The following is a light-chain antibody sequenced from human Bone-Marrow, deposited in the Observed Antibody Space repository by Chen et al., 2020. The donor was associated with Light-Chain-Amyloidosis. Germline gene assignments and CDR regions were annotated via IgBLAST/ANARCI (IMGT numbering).Light chain of an antibody. CDR1: GSNIGNNY. CDR3: AAWDDSLNVV. J-gene: IGLJ2*01. V-gene: IGLV1-44*01. Sequence: QSVLTQPPSVSAAPGQKVTISCSGSGSNIGNNYVSWYQQLPGTAPKLLIYSNNQRPSGVPDRFSGSKSGTSASLAISGLQSEDEADYYCAAWDDSLNVVFGGGTKLTVL. CDR2: SNN.